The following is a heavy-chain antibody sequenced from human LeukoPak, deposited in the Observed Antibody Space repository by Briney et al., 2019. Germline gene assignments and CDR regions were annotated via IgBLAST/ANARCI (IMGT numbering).Heavy chain of an antibody. CDR2: IDESGGSI. V-gene: IGHV3-23*01. CDR1: GFTFSSDA. J-gene: IGHJ5*02. CDR3: SARNWFDP. Sequence: GGSLRLSCAATGFTFSSDAMSWVRQAPGKGLEWVSGIDESGGSIYYADSVKGRFTISRDNAKNSLYLQMNSLRAEDTAVYYCSARNWFDPWGQGTLVTVSS.